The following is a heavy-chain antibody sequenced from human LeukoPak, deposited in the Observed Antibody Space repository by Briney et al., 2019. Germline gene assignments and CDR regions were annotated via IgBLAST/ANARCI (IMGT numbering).Heavy chain of an antibody. V-gene: IGHV3-23*01. CDR3: AKAHGDYGDYEDVVDY. D-gene: IGHD4-17*01. J-gene: IGHJ4*02. CDR1: GITFTSYG. CDR2: ISGSGTSK. Sequence: GGSLRLSCAASGITFTSYGMSWVRQAPGKGLEWVSAISGSGTSKYSADSVKGRFTISRDNSKNTLYLQMNSLRAEDTAVYYCAKAHGDYGDYEDVVDYWGQGTLVTVSS.